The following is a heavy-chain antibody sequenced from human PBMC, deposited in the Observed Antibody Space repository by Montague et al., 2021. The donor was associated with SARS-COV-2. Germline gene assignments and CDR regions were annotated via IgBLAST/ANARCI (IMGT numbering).Heavy chain of an antibody. Sequence: SETLSLTCTVSGGSISSSSYYWGWIRQPPGKGLEWIGSIYYSGSTYYNPSLKSRVTISVYTSKNQFSLKLSSVTAADTAVYYCARVGRQQLVRLYGMDVWGQGTPVTVSS. CDR1: GGSISSSSYY. V-gene: IGHV4-39*07. J-gene: IGHJ6*02. D-gene: IGHD6-13*01. CDR3: ARVGRQQLVRLYGMDV. CDR2: IYYSGST.